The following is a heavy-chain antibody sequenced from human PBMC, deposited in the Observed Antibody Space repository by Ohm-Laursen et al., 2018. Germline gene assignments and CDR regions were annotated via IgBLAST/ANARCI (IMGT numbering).Heavy chain of an antibody. D-gene: IGHD2-2*01. CDR3: AKGYCSGTSCYFDN. V-gene: IGHV3-30*18. CDR2: ISYDGSNK. Sequence: SLRLSCTASGFTFSSYGMHWVRQAPGKGLEWVAVISYDGSNKYYADSVKSRFTISRDNPKNTLYLQMNSLRAEDTAVYYCAKGYCSGTSCYFDNWGQGTLVTVSS. CDR1: GFTFSSYG. J-gene: IGHJ4*02.